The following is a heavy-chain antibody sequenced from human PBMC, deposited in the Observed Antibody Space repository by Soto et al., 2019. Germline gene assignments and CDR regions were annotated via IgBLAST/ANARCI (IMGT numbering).Heavy chain of an antibody. CDR2: IIPLFGTT. CDR1: GGTFSTYS. J-gene: IGHJ5*02. Sequence: SVKVSCKASGGTFSTYSINWVRQAPGQGLEWMGGIIPLFGTTNYAQKFKGRVTITADESTSTAYMELSSLRAEDAAVCYCARGVTHGSSWYFWFDPWGQGTLVTVSS. V-gene: IGHV1-69*13. D-gene: IGHD6-13*01. CDR3: ARGVTHGSSWYFWFDP.